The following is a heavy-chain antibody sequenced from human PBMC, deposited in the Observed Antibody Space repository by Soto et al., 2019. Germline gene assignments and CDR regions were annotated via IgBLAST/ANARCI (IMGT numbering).Heavy chain of an antibody. Sequence: EVQVSESGGGLVQPGGSLRLSCAASGFTFSSYAMAWVRQAPGKGQEWVSGFSGSGGGTSFADSVKGRFTISRDNSRNTLYMQMNTLRAEDTAIYYCARVRETPGWTSYYYAMDVWGQGTTVTVSS. D-gene: IGHD1-26*01. V-gene: IGHV3-23*01. CDR1: GFTFSSYA. J-gene: IGHJ6*02. CDR2: FSGSGGGT. CDR3: ARVRETPGWTSYYYAMDV.